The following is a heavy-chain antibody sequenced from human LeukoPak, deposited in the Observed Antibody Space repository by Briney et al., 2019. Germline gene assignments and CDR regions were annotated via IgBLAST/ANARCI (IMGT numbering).Heavy chain of an antibody. CDR3: ARKGDFWVHDY. D-gene: IGHD3-3*01. J-gene: IGHJ4*02. Sequence: SETVSLTCSVSGDSISTYHWNWIRKPPGKGLEWIGYMQSTGNSKYNPSLRSRVTMFVDTSKNQVALILSSVTAADTAVYYCARKGDFWVHDYWGQGTLVTVSS. V-gene: IGHV4-59*01. CDR1: GDSISTYH. CDR2: MQSTGNS.